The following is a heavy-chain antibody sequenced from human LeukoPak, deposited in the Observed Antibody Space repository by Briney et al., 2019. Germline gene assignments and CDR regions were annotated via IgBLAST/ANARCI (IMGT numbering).Heavy chain of an antibody. CDR3: ARFNWGSTYYFDY. J-gene: IGHJ4*02. Sequence: GESLKISCKGSGYSFTSYWIGWVRQMPGKGLEWMGIIYPGDADTRDSPSFQGQVTISAHKSITTAYLQWSSLKASDTAMYYCARFNWGSTYYFDYWGQGTLVTVSS. V-gene: IGHV5-51*01. D-gene: IGHD7-27*01. CDR1: GYSFTSYW. CDR2: IYPGDADT.